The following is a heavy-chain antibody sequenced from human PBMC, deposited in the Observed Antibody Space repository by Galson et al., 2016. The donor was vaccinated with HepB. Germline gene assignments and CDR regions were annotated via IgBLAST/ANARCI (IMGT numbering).Heavy chain of an antibody. J-gene: IGHJ4*02. CDR3: VQRRQDDPGPGWSIIFDH. V-gene: IGHV2-70*12. CDR2: LDLGGEK. CDR1: GFSLSTSGMC. D-gene: IGHD6-19*01. Sequence: LVKPTQTLTLTCTFSGFSLSTSGMCVSWIRQPPGKALEWLSPLDLGGEKNYSTSFKNRLTISKDTSKNQVVLKITKMDPVDTGTYYCVQRRQDDPGPGWSIIFDHWGQGARVTVSS.